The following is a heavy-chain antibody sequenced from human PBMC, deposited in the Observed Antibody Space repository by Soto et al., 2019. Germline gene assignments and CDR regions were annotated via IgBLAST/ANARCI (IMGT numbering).Heavy chain of an antibody. Sequence: ASVKVSCKASGYTFTSYGISWVRQAPGQGLEWMGWISAYNGNTNYAQKLQGRVTMTTDTSTSTAYMELRSLRSDDTAVYYCARVLMITFGGVIVPLDYWGQGTLVTVSS. CDR1: GYTFTSYG. CDR3: ARVLMITFGGVIVPLDY. D-gene: IGHD3-16*02. J-gene: IGHJ4*02. CDR2: ISAYNGNT. V-gene: IGHV1-18*01.